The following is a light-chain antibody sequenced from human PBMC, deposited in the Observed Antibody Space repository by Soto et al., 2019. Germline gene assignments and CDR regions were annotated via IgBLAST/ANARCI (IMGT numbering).Light chain of an antibody. J-gene: IGKJ2*01. V-gene: IGKV3-11*01. CDR3: QQRSNWPPIYT. CDR2: DAS. Sequence: EIVLTQSPATLSLSPGERATLSCRASQSVSSYLAWYQQKPGQAPRLLIYDASNRATGIPARFSCSGSGTGFTLTISSLEPEDFAVYYCQQRSNWPPIYTFGQGTKLEIK. CDR1: QSVSSY.